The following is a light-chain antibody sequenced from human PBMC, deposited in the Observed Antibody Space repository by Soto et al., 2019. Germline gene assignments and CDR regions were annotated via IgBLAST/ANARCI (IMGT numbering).Light chain of an antibody. CDR2: GAS. Sequence: EIVMTQSPATLSVSPGETATLSCRPSQDVSTTLACYQHKPGQAPRLLIYGASTRATGIPARFSGSGSGTEFTLTISSLQSEDFAVYYCQQYNNWPPWTFGQGTKVDIK. V-gene: IGKV3-15*01. J-gene: IGKJ1*01. CDR1: QDVSTT. CDR3: QQYNNWPPWT.